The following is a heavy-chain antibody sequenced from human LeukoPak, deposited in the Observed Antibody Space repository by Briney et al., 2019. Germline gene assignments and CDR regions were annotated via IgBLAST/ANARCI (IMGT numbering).Heavy chain of an antibody. CDR2: ISSSSSYI. V-gene: IGHV3-21*04. J-gene: IGHJ4*02. Sequence: GGSLRLSCAASGFTFSSYSMNWVRQAPGKGLEWVSSISSSSSYIYYADSVKGRFTISRDNAKNSLYLQMNSLRSEDTAVYYCAREESGGYFDYGGQGTLVTVSS. CDR3: AREESGGYFDY. CDR1: GFTFSSYS. D-gene: IGHD2-8*02.